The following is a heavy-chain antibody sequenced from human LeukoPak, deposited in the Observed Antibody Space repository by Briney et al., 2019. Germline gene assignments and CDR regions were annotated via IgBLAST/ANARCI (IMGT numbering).Heavy chain of an antibody. CDR1: GFTFGDYA. V-gene: IGHV3-23*01. CDR3: AKSLNYYDSSGYYGALDY. D-gene: IGHD3-22*01. J-gene: IGHJ4*02. Sequence: GGSLRLSCTASGFTFGDYAMSWFRQAPGKGLEWVSSISSSSSYIYYADSVKGRFTISRDNSKNTLYLQMNSLRAEDTAVYYCAKSLNYYDSSGYYGALDYWGQGTLVTVSS. CDR2: ISSSSSYI.